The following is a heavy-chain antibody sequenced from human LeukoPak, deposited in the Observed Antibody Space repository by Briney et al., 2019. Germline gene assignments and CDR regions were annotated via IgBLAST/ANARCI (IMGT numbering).Heavy chain of an antibody. V-gene: IGHV1-69*04. CDR3: ASHSIVGATTVYITRPYYYYGMDV. CDR1: GYTFTSQG. Sequence: GASVKVSCKASGYTFTSQGISWVRQAPGQGLEWMGRIIPILDIANYAQKFQGRVTITADKSTSTAYMELSSLRSEDTAVYYCASHSIVGATTVYITRPYYYYGMDVWGQGTTVTVSS. J-gene: IGHJ6*02. CDR2: IIPILDIA. D-gene: IGHD1-26*01.